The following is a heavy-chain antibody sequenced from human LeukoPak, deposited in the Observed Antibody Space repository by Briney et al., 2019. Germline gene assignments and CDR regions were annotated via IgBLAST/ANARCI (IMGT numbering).Heavy chain of an antibody. CDR3: ARDWVSWNYVYYYYYMDV. Sequence: GGSLRLSCAASGFTFSRYGMHWVRQAPGKGLEWVAFIRYDGSNKYYADSVKGRFTISRDNSKNTLYLQMNSLRAEDTAVYYCARDWVSWNYVYYYYYMDVWGKGTTVTVSS. J-gene: IGHJ6*03. CDR1: GFTFSRYG. CDR2: IRYDGSNK. V-gene: IGHV3-30*02. D-gene: IGHD1-7*01.